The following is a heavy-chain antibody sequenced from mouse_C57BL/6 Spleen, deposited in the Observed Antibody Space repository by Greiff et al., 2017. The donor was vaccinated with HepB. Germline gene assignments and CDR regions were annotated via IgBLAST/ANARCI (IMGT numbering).Heavy chain of an antibody. Sequence: EVQLQQSGTVLARPGASVKMSCKTSGYTFTSYWMHWVKQRPGQGLEWIGAIYPGNSDTSYNQKFKGKAKLTAVTSASTAYMELSSLTNEDSAVYYCTRERLGEGYGYFDVWGTGTTVTVSS. J-gene: IGHJ1*03. V-gene: IGHV1-5*01. CDR1: GYTFTSYW. D-gene: IGHD4-1*01. CDR2: IYPGNSDT. CDR3: TRERLGEGYGYFDV.